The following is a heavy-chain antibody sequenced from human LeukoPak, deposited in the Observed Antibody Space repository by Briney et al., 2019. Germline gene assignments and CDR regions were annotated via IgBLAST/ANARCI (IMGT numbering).Heavy chain of an antibody. V-gene: IGHV3-23*01. D-gene: IGHD3-10*01. CDR1: GFTFSSYA. J-gene: IGHJ4*02. Sequence: GGSLRLSCAASGFTFSSYAMSWVRPAPGKGLEWVSAISGSGGSTYYADSVKGRFTISRDNSKNTLYLQMNSLRAEDTAVYYCAKDPSDSGSYYDDYWGQGTLVTVSS. CDR3: AKDPSDSGSYYDDY. CDR2: ISGSGGST.